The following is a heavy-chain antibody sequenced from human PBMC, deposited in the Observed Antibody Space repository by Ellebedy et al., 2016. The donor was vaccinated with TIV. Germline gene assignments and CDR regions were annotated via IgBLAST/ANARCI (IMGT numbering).Heavy chain of an antibody. CDR1: GFTFSTYW. CDR3: AKDRDDDGDYVFDS. D-gene: IGHD4-17*01. J-gene: IGHJ4*02. Sequence: GESLKISXAASGFTFSTYWMTWVRQAPGKGLEWVANVNQDGSDRNYVDSVKGRFTISRDNAKNTLHLQMNSLRAEDTAVYYCAKDRDDDGDYVFDSWGQGTLVTVSS. V-gene: IGHV3-7*03. CDR2: VNQDGSDR.